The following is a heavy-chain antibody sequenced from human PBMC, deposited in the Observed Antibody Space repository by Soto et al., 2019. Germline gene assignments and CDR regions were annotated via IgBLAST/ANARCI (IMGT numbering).Heavy chain of an antibody. Sequence: EVQLVESGGKLAQPGGSLRLACVGSGFTFEDHAMHWVRQLPGKGLEWVSGISWNNGHIGYADSVKGRFTISRDNAKKSLYLQMNSLRLEDTALYYCVKDKGKYYGSGSFDFRSPDSYYYGMDVWGQGTTVNVSS. J-gene: IGHJ6*02. D-gene: IGHD3-10*01. CDR1: GFTFEDHA. CDR3: VKDKGKYYGSGSFDFRSPDSYYYGMDV. CDR2: ISWNNGHI. V-gene: IGHV3-9*01.